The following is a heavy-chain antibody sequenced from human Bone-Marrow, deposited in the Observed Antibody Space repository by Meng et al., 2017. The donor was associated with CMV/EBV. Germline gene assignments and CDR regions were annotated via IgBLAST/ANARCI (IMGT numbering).Heavy chain of an antibody. CDR1: GYTFTSYG. CDR3: ARVKFLKAIFGVDAGSMDV. CDR2: ISAYNGNT. V-gene: IGHV1-18*01. Sequence: ASVKVSCKASGYTFTSYGISWVRQAPGQGLEWMGWISAYNGNTNYAQKLQGRVTMTTDTSTSTAYMELRSLRSDDTAVYYCARVKFLKAIFGVDAGSMDVWGQGTTVTVSS. D-gene: IGHD3-3*01. J-gene: IGHJ6*02.